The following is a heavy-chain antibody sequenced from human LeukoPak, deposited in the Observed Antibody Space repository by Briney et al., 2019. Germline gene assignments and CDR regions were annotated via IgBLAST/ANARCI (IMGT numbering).Heavy chain of an antibody. CDR1: GGSFSGYY. J-gene: IGHJ5*02. V-gene: IGHV4-34*01. Sequence: SETLSLTCAVYGGSFSGYYWSWIRQPPGKGLEWIGEINHSGSTNYNPSLKSRVTISVDTSKNQFSLKLSSVTAADTAVYYCAKRTRGAAAGSWFDPWGQGTLVTVSS. D-gene: IGHD6-13*01. CDR2: INHSGST. CDR3: AKRTRGAAAGSWFDP.